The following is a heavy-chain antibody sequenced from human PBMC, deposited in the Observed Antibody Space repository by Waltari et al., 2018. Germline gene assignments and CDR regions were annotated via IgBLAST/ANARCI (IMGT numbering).Heavy chain of an antibody. J-gene: IGHJ2*01. CDR2: ISGSGGST. D-gene: IGHD1-26*01. V-gene: IGHV3-23*01. CDR3: AKDTRSTGYFDL. Sequence: EVQLLESGGGLVQPGGSLRLSCAASGLTFSSYAMSWVRQAPGKGLEWVSAISGSGGSTYYADSVKGRFTISRDNSKNTLYLQMNSLRAEDTAVYYCAKDTRSTGYFDLWGRGTLVTVSS. CDR1: GLTFSSYA.